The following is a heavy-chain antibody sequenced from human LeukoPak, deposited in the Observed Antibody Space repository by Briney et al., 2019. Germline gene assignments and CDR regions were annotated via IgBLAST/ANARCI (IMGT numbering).Heavy chain of an antibody. D-gene: IGHD1-26*01. Sequence: PGGSLPQTCAASGFTFSNTWMAWVRQAPGKGLEWVANINQDGSKKHYVDSLKGRFTISRDNAKNSLYLQMNSLRAEDTAVYYCAPDQSWSLDDWGKGTTVTVSS. J-gene: IGHJ6*03. CDR2: INQDGSKK. CDR3: APDQSWSLDD. CDR1: GFTFSNTW. V-gene: IGHV3-7*01.